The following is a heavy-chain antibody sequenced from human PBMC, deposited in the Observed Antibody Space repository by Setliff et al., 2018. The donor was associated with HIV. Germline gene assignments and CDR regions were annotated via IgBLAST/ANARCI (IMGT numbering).Heavy chain of an antibody. CDR2: ISGNGGST. CDR3: AGVPTGTTSAFDY. CDR1: GFTFSNYA. D-gene: IGHD1-7*01. V-gene: IGHV3-23*01. J-gene: IGHJ4*02. Sequence: PGGSLRLSCATSGFTFSNYAMSWVRQAPGKGLEWVSAISGNGGSTYSADSVKGRFTISRDNAQNTLYLQMNSLRGEDTAVYYCAGVPTGTTSAFDYWGQGTLVTVSS.